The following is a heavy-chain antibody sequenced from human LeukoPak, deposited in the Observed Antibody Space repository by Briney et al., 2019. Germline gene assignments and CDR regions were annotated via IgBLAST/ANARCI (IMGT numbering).Heavy chain of an antibody. J-gene: IGHJ4*02. CDR3: ARSSGYGYDY. V-gene: IGHV3-74*01. Sequence: GGSLRLSCAASGFTFSSSWMHWVRQAPGKGLVWVSRISSDRSSSSYADSVKGRFTISRDNAKNTLFLQMNSLRAEDTAVYYCARSSGYGYDYWGQGTLVTVSS. CDR1: GFTFSSSW. D-gene: IGHD5-18*01. CDR2: ISSDRSSS.